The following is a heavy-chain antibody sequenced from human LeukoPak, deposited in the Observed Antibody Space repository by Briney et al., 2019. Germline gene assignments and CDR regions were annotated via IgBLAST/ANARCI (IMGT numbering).Heavy chain of an antibody. V-gene: IGHV4-59*08. CDR1: GGSISSYY. J-gene: IGHJ4*02. CDR3: ASRPYGSGYFDY. Sequence: SETLSLTCSVSGGSISSYYWNWIRQPPGKGLEWIGYIYYSGSTNYNPSLKSRVTISLDTSTNQFSLKLRSVTAADTAVYYCASRPYGSGYFDYWGQGILVTVSS. D-gene: IGHD3-10*01. CDR2: IYYSGST.